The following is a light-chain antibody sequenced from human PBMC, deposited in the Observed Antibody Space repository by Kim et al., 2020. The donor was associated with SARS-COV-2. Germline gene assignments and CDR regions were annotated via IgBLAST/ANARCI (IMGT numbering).Light chain of an antibody. CDR2: DVT. J-gene: IGLJ2*01. V-gene: IGLV2-14*03. Sequence: QSALTQPASVSGSPGQSITISCTGSSSDIGYYNYVSWYQQQPGKAPRLMLYDVTDRPAGVSSRFSGSKSGNTASLTISGLQAEDEADYYCSSYTRSNTLLFGGGTQLTVL. CDR1: SSDIGYYNY. CDR3: SSYTRSNTLL.